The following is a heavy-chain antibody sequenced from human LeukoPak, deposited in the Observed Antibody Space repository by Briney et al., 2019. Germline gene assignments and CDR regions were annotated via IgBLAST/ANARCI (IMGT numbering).Heavy chain of an antibody. Sequence: PSETLSLTCTVSGGSISSYYWSWIRQPPGKGLEWIGYIYYSGSTNYNPSLKSRVTISVDTSKNQFSLKLSSVTAADTAVYYCARLGIAVARAFDYWGQGTLVSVSS. CDR3: ARLGIAVARAFDY. CDR1: GGSISSYY. J-gene: IGHJ4*02. CDR2: IYYSGST. V-gene: IGHV4-59*01. D-gene: IGHD6-19*01.